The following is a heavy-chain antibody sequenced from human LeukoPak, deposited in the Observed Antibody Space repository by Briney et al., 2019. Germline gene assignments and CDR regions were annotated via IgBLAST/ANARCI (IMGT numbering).Heavy chain of an antibody. J-gene: IGHJ6*03. CDR1: GFTFSSYG. Sequence: GGSLRLSCAASGFTFSSYGMSWVRQAPGKGLEWVSAISGSGGSTYYADSVKGRFTISRDNAKNSLYLQMNSLKTEDTAVYYCTRGDGVLRYFDWFDHYYYMDVWGKGTTATISS. CDR3: TRGDGVLRYFDWFDHYYYMDV. CDR2: ISGSGGST. D-gene: IGHD3-9*01. V-gene: IGHV3-23*01.